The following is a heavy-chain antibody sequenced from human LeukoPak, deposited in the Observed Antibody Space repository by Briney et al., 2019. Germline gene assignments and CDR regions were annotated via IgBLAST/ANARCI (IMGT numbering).Heavy chain of an antibody. CDR1: GGSISGYY. Sequence: SETLSLTCTVSGGSISGYYWSWSRQPPGKGVEWIGNLYYMRGAWYKSSLKSRVTTSVDTSRNQFSLKLSSVTAADTAVYYCARAKDSSSWSVFDYWGQGTLVTVSS. J-gene: IGHJ4*02. V-gene: IGHV4-59*08. CDR3: ARAKDSSSWSVFDY. CDR2: LYYMRGA. D-gene: IGHD6-13*01.